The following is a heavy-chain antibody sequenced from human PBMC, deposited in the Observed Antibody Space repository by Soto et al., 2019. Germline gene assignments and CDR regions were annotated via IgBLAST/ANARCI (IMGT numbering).Heavy chain of an antibody. D-gene: IGHD3-16*01. CDR3: AHIPNYYQYDWFDP. J-gene: IGHJ5*02. Sequence: QITWKESGLTLVKPTQTLTLTYTFSGFSLTNRGVGVGWIRQPPVKALECLALIYWDDDKRYSPSLQSRLSITKDTSKNQVVLTMTNVDPVDTATYYCAHIPNYYQYDWFDPWGQGTLVSVSS. CDR1: GFSLTNRGVG. CDR2: IYWDDDK. V-gene: IGHV2-5*02.